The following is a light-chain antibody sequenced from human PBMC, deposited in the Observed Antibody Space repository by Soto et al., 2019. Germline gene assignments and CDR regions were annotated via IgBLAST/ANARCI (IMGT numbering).Light chain of an antibody. Sequence: EIVLTQSPGTLSLSPGERATLSSTASQSVSSTYFAWYQQKPGQAPRLLIYGASSRATGIPDRFSGSGSGTDFTLTISRLEPEDFAVNYCQQFGTSPPSTFGQGTRLEIK. V-gene: IGKV3-20*01. CDR3: QQFGTSPPST. CDR2: GAS. CDR1: QSVSSTY. J-gene: IGKJ5*01.